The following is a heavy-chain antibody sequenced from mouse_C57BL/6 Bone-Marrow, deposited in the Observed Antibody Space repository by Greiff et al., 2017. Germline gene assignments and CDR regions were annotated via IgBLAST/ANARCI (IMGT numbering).Heavy chain of an antibody. CDR1: GYTFTSYW. Sequence: QVQLQQPGAELVKPGASVKLSCKASGYTFTSYWMQWVKQRPGQGLEWIGEIDPSDSYTNYNQKFKGKATLTVDTSSSTAYMQLSSLTSEDSAVYYCARGLGQAYWGQGTLVTVSA. D-gene: IGHD3-3*01. CDR2: IDPSDSYT. CDR3: ARGLGQAY. V-gene: IGHV1-50*01. J-gene: IGHJ3*01.